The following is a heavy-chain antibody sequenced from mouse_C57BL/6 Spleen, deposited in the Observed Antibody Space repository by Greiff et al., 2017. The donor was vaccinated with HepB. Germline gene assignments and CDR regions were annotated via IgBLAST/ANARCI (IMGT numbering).Heavy chain of an antibody. CDR3: ARNYGNYEYYYAMDY. J-gene: IGHJ4*01. CDR1: GYTFTDYY. D-gene: IGHD2-1*01. V-gene: IGHV1-26*01. CDR2: INPNNGGT. Sequence: EVQLQQSGPELVKPGASVKISCKASGYTFTDYYMNWVKQSHGKSLEWIGDINPNNGGTSYNQKFKGKATLTVDKSSSTAYMELRSLTSEDSAVYYCARNYGNYEYYYAMDYWGQGTSVTVSS.